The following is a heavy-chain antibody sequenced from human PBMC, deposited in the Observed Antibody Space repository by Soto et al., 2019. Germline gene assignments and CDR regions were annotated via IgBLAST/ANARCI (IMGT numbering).Heavy chain of an antibody. D-gene: IGHD3-10*01. CDR2: IHHSGST. Sequence: QVQLQESGPGLVKPSETLSLTCSVSGGSITSHYCSWFRQPPGKGLEWIGYIHHSGSTSYNPSLKSRVTMPVNTXXNHFSLKVNSVTAADTALYYCARQGFGQLHGLVDVWGPGTTVTVSS. CDR1: GGSITSHY. V-gene: IGHV4-59*08. CDR3: ARQGFGQLHGLVDV. J-gene: IGHJ6*02.